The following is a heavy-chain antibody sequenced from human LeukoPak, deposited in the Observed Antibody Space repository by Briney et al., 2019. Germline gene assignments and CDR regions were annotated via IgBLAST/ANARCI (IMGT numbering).Heavy chain of an antibody. CDR3: TWMATISTVDY. CDR1: GLTFSDAW. CDR2: IRNDRIT. Sequence: GESLRLSCVLSGLTFSDAWMSWVRQAPGKGLEWVGRIRNDRITDYAAPVQGRFSISRDNSKNTFYLQMNSLRTEDTGMYFCTWMATISTVDYWGQGTLATVPS. V-gene: IGHV3-15*01. J-gene: IGHJ4*02. D-gene: IGHD5-12*01.